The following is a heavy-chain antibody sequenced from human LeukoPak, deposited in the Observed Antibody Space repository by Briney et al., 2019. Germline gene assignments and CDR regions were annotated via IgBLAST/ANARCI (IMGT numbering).Heavy chain of an antibody. CDR3: ARVSYGYDALDV. CDR1: SGSFSGYY. D-gene: IGHD5-12*01. Sequence: SETLSLTCALNSGSFSGYYWAWIRQPPGKGLEWIGEITDSGRTNYSPSLKSRVTIPTDTSKNQFSLSLISVTAADTGVYYCARVSYGYDALDVWGQGTTVTVFS. V-gene: IGHV4-34*01. CDR2: ITDSGRT. J-gene: IGHJ3*01.